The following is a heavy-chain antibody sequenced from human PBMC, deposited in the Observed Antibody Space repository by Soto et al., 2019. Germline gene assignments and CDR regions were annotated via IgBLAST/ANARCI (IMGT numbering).Heavy chain of an antibody. CDR2: IYYSGST. V-gene: IGHV4-31*03. D-gene: IGHD3-22*01. CDR3: ARDRIYDPRDYYYGMDV. CDR1: GGSISSGGYY. Sequence: PSETLSLTCTVSGGSISSGGYYWSWIRQHPGKGLEWIGYIYYSGSTYYNPSLKSRVTISVDTSKNQFSLKLSSVTAADTAVYYCARDRIYDPRDYYYGMDVWGQGTTVTVSS. J-gene: IGHJ6*02.